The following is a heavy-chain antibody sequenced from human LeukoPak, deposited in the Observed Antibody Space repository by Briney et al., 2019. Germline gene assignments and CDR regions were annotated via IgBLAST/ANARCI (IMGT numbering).Heavy chain of an antibody. J-gene: IGHJ4*02. D-gene: IGHD6-13*01. V-gene: IGHV3-33*06. CDR3: ANTYSSSWYPLFDS. Sequence: GRSLRLSCAASGFTFSSYGMHWVRQAPGKGLEWVAVIWYDGSNKYYADSVKGRFTISRDNSKNTLYLQMNSLRAEDTAVYYCANTYSSSWYPLFDSWGQGTLVTVSS. CDR1: GFTFSSYG. CDR2: IWYDGSNK.